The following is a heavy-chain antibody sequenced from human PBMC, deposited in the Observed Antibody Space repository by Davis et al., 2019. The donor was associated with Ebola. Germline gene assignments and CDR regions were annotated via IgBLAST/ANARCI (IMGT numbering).Heavy chain of an antibody. CDR2: INTNTGNP. J-gene: IGHJ3*02. CDR1: GYTFTNYY. Sequence: ASVKVSCKASGYTFTNYYMHWVRQAPGQGLEWMGWINTNTGNPRYAKGFTGRFVFSLDTSVNMAYLLINSLKTEDAAVYYCATLPDIWGQGTMVTVSS. V-gene: IGHV7-4-1*04. CDR3: ATLPDI.